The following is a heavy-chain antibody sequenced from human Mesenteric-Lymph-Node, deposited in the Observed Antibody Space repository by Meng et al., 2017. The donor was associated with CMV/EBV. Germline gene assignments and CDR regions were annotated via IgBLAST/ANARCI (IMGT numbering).Heavy chain of an antibody. J-gene: IGHJ4*02. Sequence: KVSCKASGYSFTDYWIGWVRQMPGKGLEWMGIINPGDSSTKYSPSFQGQVTISVDKSIDTAYLQWSSLKASDTAMYYCATRIRGQVTDYWGQGTLVTVSS. V-gene: IGHV5-51*01. D-gene: IGHD2-21*01. CDR1: GYSFTDYW. CDR2: INPGDSST. CDR3: ATRIRGQVTDY.